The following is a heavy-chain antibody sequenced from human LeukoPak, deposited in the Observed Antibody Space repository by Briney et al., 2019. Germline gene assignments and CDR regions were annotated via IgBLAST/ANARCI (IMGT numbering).Heavy chain of an antibody. CDR1: GYSFTSYW. CDR2: IYPGDSDT. D-gene: IGHD2-15*01. J-gene: IGHJ3*02. Sequence: GESLKISCKGSGYSFTSYWIGWVRQMPGKRLDWMGIIYPGDSDTRYSPSFQGQVTISADKSISTAYLQWSSLKASDTAMYYCAREVVVAALPQGAFDIWGQGTMVTVSS. CDR3: AREVVVAALPQGAFDI. V-gene: IGHV5-51*01.